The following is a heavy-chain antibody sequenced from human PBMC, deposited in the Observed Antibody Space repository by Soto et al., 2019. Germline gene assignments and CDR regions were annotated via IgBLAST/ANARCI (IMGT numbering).Heavy chain of an antibody. V-gene: IGHV4-59*08. Sequence: SETLSLTCTVSGGFIDFYYWSWIRQAPGKGLEWIGCSYYSGTTTYNPSFKSRVSISIDTSKTQFSLRLRSVTAADTAVYYCARRQNWKNLFDTWGQGKLVT. CDR1: GGFIDFYY. J-gene: IGHJ4*02. CDR3: ARRQNWKNLFDT. D-gene: IGHD1-1*01. CDR2: SYYSGTT.